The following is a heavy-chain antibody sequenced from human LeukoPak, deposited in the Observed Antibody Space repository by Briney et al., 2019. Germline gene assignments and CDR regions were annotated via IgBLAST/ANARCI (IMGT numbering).Heavy chain of an antibody. CDR2: ISSSSSDI. CDR1: GLTLNSYS. V-gene: IGHV3-21*01. D-gene: IGHD5-24*01. Sequence: GGTLRLSCAASGLTLNSYSMNWVRQAPGKGLEWVSSISSSSSDIYYADSEKGGFTIARENEKNSSYLQMNRLRADDTAEYYGARPAPGYNGIFDYWGQGTLVTVSS. J-gene: IGHJ4*02. CDR3: ARPAPGYNGIFDY.